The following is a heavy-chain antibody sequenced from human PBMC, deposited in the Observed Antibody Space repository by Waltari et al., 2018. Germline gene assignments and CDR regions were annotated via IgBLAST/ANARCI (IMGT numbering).Heavy chain of an antibody. CDR1: GGSISSYY. CDR3: ASSATSKYFQH. CDR2: IYYSGST. V-gene: IGHV4-59*01. Sequence: QVQLQESGPGLVKPSETLSLTCTVSGGSISSYYWSWIRQPPGKGLEWIGYIYYSGSTNHNPSLKSRVTISVDTSKNQFSLKLSSVTAADTAVYYCASSATSKYFQHWGQGTLVTVSS. D-gene: IGHD1-26*01. J-gene: IGHJ1*01.